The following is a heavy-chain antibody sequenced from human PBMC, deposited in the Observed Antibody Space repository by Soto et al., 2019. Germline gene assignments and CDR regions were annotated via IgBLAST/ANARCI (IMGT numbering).Heavy chain of an antibody. CDR2: ISYDGSNK. Sequence: QVQLVESGGGVVQPGRSLRLSCAASGFTFSSYGMHWVRQAPGKGLEWVAVISYDGSNKYYADSVKGRFTISRDNSKNTLYLQMNSLRAEDTAVYYCARDWVRLLDYDSSGYGGWFDPWGQGTLVTVSS. D-gene: IGHD3-22*01. V-gene: IGHV3-30-3*01. CDR3: ARDWVRLLDYDSSGYGGWFDP. CDR1: GFTFSSYG. J-gene: IGHJ5*02.